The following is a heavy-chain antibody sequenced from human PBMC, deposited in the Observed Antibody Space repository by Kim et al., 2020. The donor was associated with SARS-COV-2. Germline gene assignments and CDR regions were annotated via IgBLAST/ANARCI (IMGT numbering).Heavy chain of an antibody. CDR3: ARDPGFN. Sequence: FGTANYAQKLQGRVTITADESTSAAYMELSSLRSDDSAVYYCARDPGFNWGQGTLVTVSS. CDR2: FGTA. J-gene: IGHJ4*02. V-gene: IGHV1-69*01. D-gene: IGHD3-10*01.